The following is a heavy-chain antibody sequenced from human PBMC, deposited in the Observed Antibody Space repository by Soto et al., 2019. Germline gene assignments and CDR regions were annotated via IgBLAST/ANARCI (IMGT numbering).Heavy chain of an antibody. V-gene: IGHV1-18*01. CDR2: ISAYKGNT. CDR1: GYTFTSYG. CDR3: ARDGPMDRAFDI. J-gene: IGHJ3*02. D-gene: IGHD3-10*01. Sequence: ASVKVSCKASGYTFTSYGISWVRQAPGKELEWMGWISAYKGNTNYAQKLQGRVTMTTDTSTSTAYMELRSLRSDDTAVYYCARDGPMDRAFDIWGQGTMVTVSS.